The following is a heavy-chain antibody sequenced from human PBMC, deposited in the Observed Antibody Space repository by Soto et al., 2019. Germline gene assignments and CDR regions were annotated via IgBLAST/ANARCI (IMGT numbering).Heavy chain of an antibody. V-gene: IGHV1-2*02. D-gene: IGHD1-20*01. CDR3: ASSPYNWNYYYYYGMDV. CDR2: INPNSGDT. J-gene: IGHJ6*02. CDR1: GYTFTGYY. Sequence: ASVKVSCKASGYTFTGYYMHWVRQAPGQGLEWMGWINPNSGDTNYAQKFQGRVTMTRDTSISTAYMELSRLRSDDTAVYYWASSPYNWNYYYYYGMDVWGQGTTVTVSS.